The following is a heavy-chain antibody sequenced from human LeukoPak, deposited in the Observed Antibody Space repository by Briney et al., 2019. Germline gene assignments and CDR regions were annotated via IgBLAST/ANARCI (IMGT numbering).Heavy chain of an antibody. J-gene: IGHJ6*02. CDR3: ARGLYSYGMDV. CDR1: GGSISSYY. CDR2: NYYSGST. Sequence: SETLSLTCTVSGGSISSYYWSWLRQPPGKGLEWIGYNYYSGSTNYNPSLKSRVTISVDTSKNQFSLKLSSVTAADTAVYYCARGLYSYGMDVWGQGTTVTVSS. V-gene: IGHV4-59*01. D-gene: IGHD3-3*01.